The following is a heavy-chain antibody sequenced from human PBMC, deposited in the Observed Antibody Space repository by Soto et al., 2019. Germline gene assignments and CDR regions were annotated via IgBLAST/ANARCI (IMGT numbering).Heavy chain of an antibody. CDR1: GYSISSGYY. V-gene: IGHV4-38-2*01. J-gene: IGHJ4*02. Sequence: NPSETLSLTCAVSGYSISSGYYWGWIRQPPGKGLEWIGSIYHSGSTYYNPSLKSRVTISVDTSKNQFSLKLSSVTAADTAVYYCARYCSSTSCYRGGFDYWGQGTLVTVSS. D-gene: IGHD2-2*01. CDR2: IYHSGST. CDR3: ARYCSSTSCYRGGFDY.